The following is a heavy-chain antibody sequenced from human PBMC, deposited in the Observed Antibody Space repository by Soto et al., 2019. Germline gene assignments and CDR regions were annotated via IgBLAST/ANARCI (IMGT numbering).Heavy chain of an antibody. Sequence: SETLSLTCTVSGGSISSSSYYWGWIRQPPGKGLEWIGSIYYSGSTYYNPSLKSRVTISVDTSKNQFSLKLSSVTAADTAVYYCARGNAGYIQNWGQGTLVTVSS. J-gene: IGHJ4*02. CDR3: ARGNAGYIQN. D-gene: IGHD3-9*01. CDR1: GGSISSSSYY. CDR2: IYYSGST. V-gene: IGHV4-39*01.